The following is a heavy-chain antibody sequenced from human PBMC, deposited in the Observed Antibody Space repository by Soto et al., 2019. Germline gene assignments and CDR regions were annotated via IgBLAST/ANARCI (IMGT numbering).Heavy chain of an antibody. D-gene: IGHD3-16*01. J-gene: IGHJ6*02. CDR2: IYSGGST. CDR1: GFTVSSNY. Sequence: GGSLRLSCAASGFTVSSNYMSWVRQAPGKGLEWVSVIYSGGSTYYADSVKGRFTISRDNSKNTLYLQMNSLRAEDTAVYYCARLTRAFGGSGLGGGMDVWGQGTTVTVSS. V-gene: IGHV3-53*01. CDR3: ARLTRAFGGSGLGGGMDV.